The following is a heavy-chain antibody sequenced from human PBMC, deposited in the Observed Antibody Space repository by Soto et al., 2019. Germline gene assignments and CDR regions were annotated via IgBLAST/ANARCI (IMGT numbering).Heavy chain of an antibody. V-gene: IGHV1-8*01. D-gene: IGHD6-13*01. J-gene: IGHJ6*02. CDR3: ARRGYSSSWYYYYYYGMDV. CDR1: GYTFTSYD. Sequence: QVQLVQSGAEVKKPGASVKVSCKASGYTFTSYDINWVRQATGQGLEWMGWMNPNSGNTGYAQKFQGRVTMTRNTSISTAYMGLTSLSSEDTAGYYCARRGYSSSWYYYYYYGMDVWGQGTTVTVSS. CDR2: MNPNSGNT.